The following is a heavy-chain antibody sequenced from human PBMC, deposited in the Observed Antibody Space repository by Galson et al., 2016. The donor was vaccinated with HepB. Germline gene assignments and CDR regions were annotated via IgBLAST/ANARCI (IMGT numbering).Heavy chain of an antibody. J-gene: IGHJ4*02. D-gene: IGHD2-15*01. CDR2: IKSKGAGETT. CDR1: GFTFSHAW. V-gene: IGHV3-15*07. Sequence: SLRLSCAGSGFTFSHAWLTCVRQAPGKGLLWVGRIKSKGAGETTDYAAPVKGRFTVSRDDSKNTRYLQMNSLKTEATSVYHCTTSVVANEFDYWGRGTLVTASS. CDR3: TTSVVANEFDY.